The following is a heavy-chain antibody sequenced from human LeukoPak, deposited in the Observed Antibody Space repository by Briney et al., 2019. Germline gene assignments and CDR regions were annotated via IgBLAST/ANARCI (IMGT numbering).Heavy chain of an antibody. CDR1: GFTFSSYA. J-gene: IGHJ6*02. Sequence: PGGSLRLSCAASGFTFSSYAVSWVRQAPGKGLEWVSAISDSGVSTYYADSVKGRFTISRDNSKNTLYLQMNSLRAGDTAVYYCAKSGDGRGYSTYYYYAMDVWGQGTTVTVSS. CDR2: ISDSGVST. V-gene: IGHV3-23*01. D-gene: IGHD3-22*01. CDR3: AKSGDGRGYSTYYYYAMDV.